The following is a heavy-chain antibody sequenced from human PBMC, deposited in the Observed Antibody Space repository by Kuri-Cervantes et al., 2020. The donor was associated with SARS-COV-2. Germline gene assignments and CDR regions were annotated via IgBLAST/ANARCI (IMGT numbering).Heavy chain of an antibody. CDR3: AREWTDPIEMTTPTHFDY. CDR1: GGTFSNHA. J-gene: IGHJ4*02. D-gene: IGHD5-24*01. CDR2: ILPILDAA. V-gene: IGHV1-69*13. Sequence: SVQVSCKSSGGTFSNHAISWLRQAPGQGLEWMGGILPILDAANYAQKFQGRVTITADESTSTAYMELSSLRSEDTAVYYCAREWTDPIEMTTPTHFDYWGQGTLVTVSS.